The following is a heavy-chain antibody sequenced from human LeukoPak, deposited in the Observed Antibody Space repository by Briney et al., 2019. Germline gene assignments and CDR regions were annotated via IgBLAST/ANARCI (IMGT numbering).Heavy chain of an antibody. CDR3: AKDREYSGAYRDAFDF. D-gene: IGHD1-26*01. CDR2: ISGSGGST. V-gene: IGHV3-23*01. J-gene: IGHJ3*01. CDR1: GFTFSSYA. Sequence: PGGSLRLSCAASGFTFSSYAMSWVRQAPGKGLEWVSAISGSGGSTYYGDSAKGRFTISRDNSKNILYLQMNSLRGEDTAVYYCAKDREYSGAYRDAFDFWGQGTMVTVSS.